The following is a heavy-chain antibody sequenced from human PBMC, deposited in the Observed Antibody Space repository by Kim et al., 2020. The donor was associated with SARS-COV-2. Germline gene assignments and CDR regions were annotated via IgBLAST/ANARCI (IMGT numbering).Heavy chain of an antibody. CDR2: IYYSGTT. D-gene: IGHD7-27*01. CDR1: GDSISTYY. V-gene: IGHV4-59*01. J-gene: IGHJ4*02. CDR3: ARGKWTGAFDY. Sequence: SETLSLTCTVSGDSISTYYWSWIRQPPGKGLEWIGSIYYSGTTNYNPSLKSRVTISVDTSKNQFSLKLSSLTAADTAVYYCARGKWTGAFDYWGQGTLLTV.